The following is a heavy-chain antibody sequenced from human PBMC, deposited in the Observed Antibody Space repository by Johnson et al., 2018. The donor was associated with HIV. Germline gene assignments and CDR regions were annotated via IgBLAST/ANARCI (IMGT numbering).Heavy chain of an antibody. J-gene: IGHJ3*02. D-gene: IGHD5-24*01. CDR2: IRYDGSTK. V-gene: IGHV3-30*02. CDR3: AKGGVGRDGNRDAFDI. Sequence: QVQLVESGGGVVQPGGSLRLSCEVSGFTFSNYGMHWVRQAPGKGLEWVAFIRYDGSTKHYPEAVKGRFTISRDNSKNTLYLQMNSLRTEDTAVYYCAKGGVGRDGNRDAFDIWGQGTMVTVSS. CDR1: GFTFSNYG.